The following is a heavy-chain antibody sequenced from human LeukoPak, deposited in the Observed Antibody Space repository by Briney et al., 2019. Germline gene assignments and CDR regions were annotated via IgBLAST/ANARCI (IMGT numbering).Heavy chain of an antibody. V-gene: IGHV4-38-2*02. CDR1: GYSISSGYY. CDR2: IYHSGST. CDR3: ARDLAYCGGDCYS. D-gene: IGHD2-21*01. Sequence: SETLSLTCTVSGYSISSGYYWGWIRQPPGKGLEWIGSIYHSGSTYYNPSLKSRVTISVDTSKNQFPLKLSSVTAADTAVYYCARDLAYCGGDCYSWGQGTLVTVSS. J-gene: IGHJ5*02.